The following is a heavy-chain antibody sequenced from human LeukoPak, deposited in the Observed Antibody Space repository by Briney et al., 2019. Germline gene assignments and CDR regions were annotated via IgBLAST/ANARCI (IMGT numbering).Heavy chain of an antibody. CDR2: ISSSSSYI. CDR1: GFTFSSYW. J-gene: IGHJ4*02. V-gene: IGHV3-21*01. D-gene: IGHD5-24*01. CDR3: ARGVTRWLQLGLFDY. Sequence: GGSLRLSCAASGFTFSSYWMTWVRQAPGKGLEWVSSISSSSSYIYYADSVKGRFTISRDNAKNSLYLQMNSLRAEGTAVYYCARGVTRWLQLGLFDYWGQGTLVTVSS.